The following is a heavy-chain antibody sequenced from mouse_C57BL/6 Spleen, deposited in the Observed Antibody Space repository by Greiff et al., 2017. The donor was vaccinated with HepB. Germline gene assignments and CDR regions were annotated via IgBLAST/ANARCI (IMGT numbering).Heavy chain of an antibody. CDR2: INPSTGGT. J-gene: IGHJ2*01. CDR3: ARPIYYGNYVPHFDY. CDR1: GYSFTGYY. V-gene: IGHV1-42*01. D-gene: IGHD2-1*01. Sequence: EVQLQQSGPELVKPGASVKISCKASGYSFTGYYMNWVKQSPEKSLEWIGEINPSTGGTTYNQKFKAKATLTVDKSSSTAYMQLKSLTSEDSAVYYCARPIYYGNYVPHFDYWGQGTTLTVSS.